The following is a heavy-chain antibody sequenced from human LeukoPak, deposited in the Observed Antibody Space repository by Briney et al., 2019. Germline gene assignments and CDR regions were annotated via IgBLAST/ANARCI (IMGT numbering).Heavy chain of an antibody. CDR2: VNPDSGNT. Sequence: GASVKVSCKASGYTFTSYGISWVRQAPGQGLEWMGWVNPDSGNTGYAQKFQGRVTMTRNTSISTVYMELSSLRFEDTAVYYCARRGVVVNYYFYGMDVWGQGTTVTVSS. CDR3: ARRGVVVNYYFYGMDV. V-gene: IGHV1-8*02. J-gene: IGHJ6*02. CDR1: GYTFTSYG. D-gene: IGHD2-21*01.